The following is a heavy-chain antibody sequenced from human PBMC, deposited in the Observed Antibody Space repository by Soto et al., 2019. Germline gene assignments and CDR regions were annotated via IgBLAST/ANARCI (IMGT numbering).Heavy chain of an antibody. CDR3: ARADSGYAHGYYYYGMDV. J-gene: IGHJ6*02. CDR2: ISSSSSTI. D-gene: IGHD5-12*01. V-gene: IGHV3-48*01. CDR1: GFTFSSYS. Sequence: EVQLVESGGGLVQPGGSLRLSCAASGFTFSSYSMNWVRQAPGKGLEWVSYISSSSSTIYYADSVKGRFTISRDNAXXSXXLQVNSLRAEDTAVYYCARADSGYAHGYYYYGMDVWGQGTTVTVSS.